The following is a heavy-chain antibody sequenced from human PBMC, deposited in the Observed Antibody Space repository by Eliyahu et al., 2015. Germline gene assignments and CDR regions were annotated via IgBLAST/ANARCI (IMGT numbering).Heavy chain of an antibody. Sequence: EVQLVESGGGLVQPGRSXRLXXXAXGFTFDDYAMHWVRQAPGKGLEWVSGISWNSGSIGYADPVKGRFTISRDNAKNSLYLQMNSLRAEDTALYYCAKDRGYGDFGVVMDYWGQGTLVTVSS. CDR3: AKDRGYGDFGVVMDY. J-gene: IGHJ4*02. CDR1: GFTFDDYA. V-gene: IGHV3-9*01. D-gene: IGHD3-3*01. CDR2: ISWNSGSI.